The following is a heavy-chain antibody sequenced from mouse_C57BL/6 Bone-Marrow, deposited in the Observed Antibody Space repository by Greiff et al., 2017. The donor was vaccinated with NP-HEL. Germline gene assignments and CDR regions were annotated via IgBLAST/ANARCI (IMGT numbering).Heavy chain of an antibody. Sequence: EVHLVESGGDLVKPGGSLKLSCAASGFTFSSYGMSWVRQTPDKRLEWVATISSGGSYTYYPDSVKGRFTISRDNAKNTLYLQMSSLKSADTAMYYCASPYDYDVAWFAYWGQGTLVTVSA. J-gene: IGHJ3*01. V-gene: IGHV5-6*01. CDR2: ISSGGSYT. CDR3: ASPYDYDVAWFAY. D-gene: IGHD2-4*01. CDR1: GFTFSSYG.